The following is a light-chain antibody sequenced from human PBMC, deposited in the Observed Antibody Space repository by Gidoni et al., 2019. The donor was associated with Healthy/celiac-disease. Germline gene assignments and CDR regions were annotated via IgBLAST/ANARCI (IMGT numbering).Light chain of an antibody. Sequence: YELTQLPPVSVSPGQTARLTCSGDKLGDNYACWYQQKPGQSHVLVICQDSKPPAGIPERFSGSNSGNTATLTISGTQAMDEADYACQACDSSTLGVVFGGGTKLTVL. CDR1: KLGDNY. J-gene: IGLJ2*01. CDR2: QDS. CDR3: QACDSSTLGVV. V-gene: IGLV3-1*01.